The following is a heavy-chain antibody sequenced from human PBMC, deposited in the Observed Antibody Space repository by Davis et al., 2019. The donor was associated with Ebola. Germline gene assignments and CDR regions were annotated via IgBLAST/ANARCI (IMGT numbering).Heavy chain of an antibody. CDR1: GYTFTSYG. D-gene: IGHD1-1*01. J-gene: IGHJ4*02. V-gene: IGHV1-18*01. CDR3: ARAQFPTTSDH. CDR2: ISAYNGNT. Sequence: ASVKASCKASGYTFTSYGISWVRQAPGQGLEWMGWISAYNGNTNYAQKLQGRVTMTTDTSTNTAYMEVGSLTSDDTAVYYCARAQFPTTSDHWGQGTLVTVSS.